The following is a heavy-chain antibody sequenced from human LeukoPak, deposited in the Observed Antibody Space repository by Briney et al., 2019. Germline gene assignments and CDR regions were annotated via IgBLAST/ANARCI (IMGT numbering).Heavy chain of an antibody. D-gene: IGHD2-2*01. CDR2: INQDEREK. CDR3: ARDGCTSTTCSTLGGSNH. V-gene: IGHV3-7*01. J-gene: IGHJ4*02. CDR1: GFTFSDFW. Sequence: GGSLRLSCVASGFTFSDFWMSWVRQAPGQGLEWVASINQDEREKRFVDSVKGRFTISRDNAKNSLFLQMNSLRAEDTAVYFCARDGCTSTTCSTLGGSNHWAQGTLVTVSS.